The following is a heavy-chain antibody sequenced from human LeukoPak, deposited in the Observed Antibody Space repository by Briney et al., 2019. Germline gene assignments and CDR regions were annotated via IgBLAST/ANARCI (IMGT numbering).Heavy chain of an antibody. J-gene: IGHJ4*02. Sequence: PGESLKISCKGSGYSFSSYWIGWVRQMPGKGLEWMGIIYPGDSDASYSPSFEGQVTISVDKSISTAYLQWSSLKASDTAMYYCARLSSSWLAVDSWGQGTLVTVSS. V-gene: IGHV5-51*01. CDR1: GYSFSSYW. CDR3: ARLSSSWLAVDS. D-gene: IGHD6-13*01. CDR2: IYPGDSDA.